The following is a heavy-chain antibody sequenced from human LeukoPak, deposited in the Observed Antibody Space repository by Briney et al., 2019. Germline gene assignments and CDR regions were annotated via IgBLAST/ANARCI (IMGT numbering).Heavy chain of an antibody. CDR2: INHSGST. D-gene: IGHD2-2*01. CDR1: GGSFSGYY. Sequence: KPSETLSLTCAVYGGSFSGYYWSWIRQPPGKGLEWIGEINHSGSTNYNPSLKSRVTISVDTSKNQFSLKLSSVTAADTAVYYCARAVLRSRWPVPMYYFDYWGQGTLVTVSP. V-gene: IGHV4-34*01. CDR3: ARAVLRSRWPVPMYYFDY. J-gene: IGHJ4*02.